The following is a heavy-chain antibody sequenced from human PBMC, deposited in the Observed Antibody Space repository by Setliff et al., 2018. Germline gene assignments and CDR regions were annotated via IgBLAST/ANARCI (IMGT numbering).Heavy chain of an antibody. V-gene: IGHV4-59*08. CDR3: ARQEDYYGSGRSDVDWFDP. CDR2: IFYSGST. J-gene: IGHJ5*02. CDR1: GGSIGSHS. Sequence: SETLSLTCTVSGGSIGSHSWGWIRQPPGKGLEWIGNIFYSGSTKYNPSLKSRVTISVDTSKNQFSLKLSSVTAADTAVYYCARQEDYYGSGRSDVDWFDPWGQGTLVTVSS. D-gene: IGHD3-10*01.